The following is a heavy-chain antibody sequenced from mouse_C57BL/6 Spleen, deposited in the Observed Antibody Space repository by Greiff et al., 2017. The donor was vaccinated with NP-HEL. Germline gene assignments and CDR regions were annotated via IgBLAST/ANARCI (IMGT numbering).Heavy chain of an antibody. V-gene: IGHV1-15*01. CDR2: IDPETGGT. Sequence: VQLQESGAELVRPGASVTLSCKASGYTFTDYEMHWVKQTPVHGLEWIGAIDPETGGTAYNQKFKGKAILTADKSSSTAYMELRSLTSEDSAVYYCTRGYSNFHWYFDVWGTGTTVTVSS. J-gene: IGHJ1*03. CDR1: GYTFTDYE. CDR3: TRGYSNFHWYFDV. D-gene: IGHD2-5*01.